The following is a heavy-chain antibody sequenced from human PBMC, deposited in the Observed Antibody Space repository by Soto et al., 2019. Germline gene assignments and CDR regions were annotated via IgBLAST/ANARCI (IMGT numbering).Heavy chain of an antibody. J-gene: IGHJ6*02. D-gene: IGHD3-3*01. CDR1: GYTFTGYS. V-gene: IGHV1-2*04. CDR3: ARDRFLDKAMDV. CDR2: INPNSGGT. Sequence: GVSVKASCKASGYTFTGYSMHWVRQAPGQGLEWMGWINPNSGGTNYAQKFQGWVTMTRDTSISTAYMELSRLRSDDTAVYYCARDRFLDKAMDVWGQGTTVTVSS.